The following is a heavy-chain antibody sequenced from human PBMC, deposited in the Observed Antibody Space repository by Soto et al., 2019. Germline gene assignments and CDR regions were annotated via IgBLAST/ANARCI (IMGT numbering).Heavy chain of an antibody. D-gene: IGHD5-18*01. V-gene: IGHV1-18*04. Sequence: ASVKVSCKASCYTFTSYGISWVRQAPVQGLEWMGWISAYNGNTNYAQKLQGRVTMTTDTSTSTAYMELRSLRSDDTAVYYCARVLEGYTAMVPLYFDYWGQGTLVTVSS. CDR3: ARVLEGYTAMVPLYFDY. CDR1: CYTFTSYG. CDR2: ISAYNGNT. J-gene: IGHJ4*02.